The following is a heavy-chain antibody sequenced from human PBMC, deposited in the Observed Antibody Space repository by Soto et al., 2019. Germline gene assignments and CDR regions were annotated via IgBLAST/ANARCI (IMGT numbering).Heavy chain of an antibody. CDR2: IYRTGIT. D-gene: IGHD1-7*01. V-gene: IGHV4-4*02. Sequence: SEPLSLTCAVSGGSFTSNNWWTWVRPPPGQGLEWIGEIYRTGITNYNPSLKSRVTISLDKSENQFSLKVTSLTAADTAVYYCARRNPGTSVDYWGQGTLVTVSS. J-gene: IGHJ4*02. CDR3: ARRNPGTSVDY. CDR1: GGSFTSNNW.